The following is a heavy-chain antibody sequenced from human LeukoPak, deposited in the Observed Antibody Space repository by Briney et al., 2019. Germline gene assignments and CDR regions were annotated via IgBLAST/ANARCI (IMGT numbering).Heavy chain of an antibody. CDR2: IYYSGST. V-gene: IGHV4-30-4*01. CDR3: ARDGYDSSGYFNWFDP. J-gene: IGHJ5*02. D-gene: IGHD3-22*01. CDR1: GGSISSGDYY. Sequence: SETLSLTCTVSGGSISSGDYYWSWIRQPPGKGLEWIGYIYYSGSTYYNPSLKSRVTISVDTSKNQFSLKLSSVTAADTAVYYCARDGYDSSGYFNWFDPWGQGTLVTVSS.